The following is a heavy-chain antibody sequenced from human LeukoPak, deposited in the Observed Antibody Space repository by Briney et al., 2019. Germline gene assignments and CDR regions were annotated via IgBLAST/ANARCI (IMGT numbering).Heavy chain of an antibody. CDR2: IYSDDTT. CDR1: GFTVSGNY. J-gene: IGHJ4*02. V-gene: IGHV3-53*01. D-gene: IGHD3-10*01. Sequence: GGSLRLSCAVSGFTVSGNYMSWIRQAPGKGLEWVSLIYSDDTTLYADSVKGRFTISRDISKNTLYLQMSSLRAEDTAVYYCAKDLHYGSADYWGQGTLVTVSS. CDR3: AKDLHYGSADY.